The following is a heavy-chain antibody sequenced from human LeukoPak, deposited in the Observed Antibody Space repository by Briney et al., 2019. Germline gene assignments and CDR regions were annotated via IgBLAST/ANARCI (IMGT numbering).Heavy chain of an antibody. Sequence: GGSLRLSCTASGFTLSSFGMHWVRQAPGKGLEWVAVISDGGSNTYYADSVKGRFTISRDSSKNTLYLQLNSLRTEDTAVYYCAKDADTATIIYWYFDLWGRGTLVTVSS. V-gene: IGHV3-30*18. D-gene: IGHD5-18*01. CDR2: ISDGGSNT. CDR1: GFTLSSFG. J-gene: IGHJ2*01. CDR3: AKDADTATIIYWYFDL.